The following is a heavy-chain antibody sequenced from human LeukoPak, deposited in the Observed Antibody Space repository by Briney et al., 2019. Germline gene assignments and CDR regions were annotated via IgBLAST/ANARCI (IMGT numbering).Heavy chain of an antibody. D-gene: IGHD3-10*01. CDR1: GFTFSSYA. CDR2: ISGSGGST. CDR3: ARVGYYGSGPFSYFDY. V-gene: IGHV3-23*01. J-gene: IGHJ4*02. Sequence: PGGSLRLSCAASGFTFSSYAMSWVRQAPGKGLEWVSAISGSGGSTYYADSVKGRFTISRDNSKNTLYLQMNSLRVEDTAVYYCARVGYYGSGPFSYFDYWGQGTLVTVSS.